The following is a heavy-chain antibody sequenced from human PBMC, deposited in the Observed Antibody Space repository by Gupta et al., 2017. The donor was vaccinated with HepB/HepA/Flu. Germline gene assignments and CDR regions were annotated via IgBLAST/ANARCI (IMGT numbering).Heavy chain of an antibody. Sequence: QLQLQESGPGLVKPSETLSLTCTVSGGSISSSSYYWGWIRQPPGKGLEWIGSIYYSGSTYYNPSLKSRVTISVDTSKNQFSLKLSSVTAADTAVYDCARVDYYDSSGYYNVWFDPGGQGTLVTVSS. CDR3: ARVDYYDSSGYYNVWFDP. CDR1: GGSISSSSYY. D-gene: IGHD3-22*01. V-gene: IGHV4-39*01. J-gene: IGHJ5*02. CDR2: IYYSGST.